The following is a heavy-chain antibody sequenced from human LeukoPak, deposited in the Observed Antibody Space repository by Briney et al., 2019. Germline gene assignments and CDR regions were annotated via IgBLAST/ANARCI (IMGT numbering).Heavy chain of an antibody. CDR2: IKQDGSEK. CDR3: ARDSSDYYRGLFDC. V-gene: IGHV3-7*01. Sequence: GGSLRLSCVASGFTFSNYWMSWVRQAPGKGLEWVANIKQDGSEKDHVDSVKGRFTISRDNARNSMYLQMNSLRAGDTAVYYCARDSSDYYRGLFDCWGQGVLVSVSS. D-gene: IGHD4-17*01. J-gene: IGHJ4*02. CDR1: GFTFSNYW.